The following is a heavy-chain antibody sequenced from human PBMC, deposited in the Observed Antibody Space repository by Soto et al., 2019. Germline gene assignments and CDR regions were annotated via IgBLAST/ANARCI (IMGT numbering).Heavy chain of an antibody. D-gene: IGHD3-9*01. CDR3: ARVERYFDWPPGGGVIWFDP. J-gene: IGHJ5*02. CDR1: GYTFTSYG. CDR2: ISAYNGNT. V-gene: IGHV1-18*01. Sequence: GASVKVSCKASGYTFTSYGISWVRQAPGQGLEWMGWISAYNGNTNYAQKLQGRVTMTTDTSTSTAYMELRSLRSDDTAVYYCARVERYFDWPPGGGVIWFDPWGQGTLVTVSS.